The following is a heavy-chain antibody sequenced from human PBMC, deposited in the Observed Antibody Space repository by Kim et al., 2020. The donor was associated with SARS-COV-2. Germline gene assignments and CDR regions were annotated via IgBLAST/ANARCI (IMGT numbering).Heavy chain of an antibody. Sequence: YNPSLKSRVTISVDTSKNQFSLKLSSVTAADTAVYYCARLRYGDNYYFDYWGQGTLVTVSS. J-gene: IGHJ4*02. V-gene: IGHV4-39*01. CDR3: ARLRYGDNYYFDY. D-gene: IGHD1-1*01.